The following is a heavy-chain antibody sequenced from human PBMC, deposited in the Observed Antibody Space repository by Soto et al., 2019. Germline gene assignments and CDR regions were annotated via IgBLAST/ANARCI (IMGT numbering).Heavy chain of an antibody. J-gene: IGHJ6*02. CDR1: GFTLSDYY. CDR3: ARLHQDHYYTMDV. D-gene: IGHD2-2*01. Sequence: QVQLAESGGDLVKPGGSLRLSCVVSGFTLSDYYMTWIRQAPGKGLEWVSYISISGNYTNYADSVKGRFTISRASTNNSLYLQMNSLRAEDTAVYYCARLHQDHYYTMDVWGQGTTVTVSS. V-gene: IGHV3-11*05. CDR2: ISISGNYT.